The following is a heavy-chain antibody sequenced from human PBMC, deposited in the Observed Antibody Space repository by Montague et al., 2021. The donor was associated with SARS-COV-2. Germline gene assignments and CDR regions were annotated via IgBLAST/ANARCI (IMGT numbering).Heavy chain of an antibody. D-gene: IGHD4-11*01. V-gene: IGHV3-23*03. CDR1: GFTVGQYA. CDR2: LYAGESST. J-gene: IGHJ6*02. CDR3: AKDGDFYSNFKSAGLDV. Sequence: SLRLSCAASGFTVGQYAMSWVRQVPGKGLEWVSVLYAGESSTSYADSVXGRFTISRDNSKNLVFLQMNSLRAEDTAVYYCAKDGDFYSNFKSAGLDVWGQGTTVTVSS.